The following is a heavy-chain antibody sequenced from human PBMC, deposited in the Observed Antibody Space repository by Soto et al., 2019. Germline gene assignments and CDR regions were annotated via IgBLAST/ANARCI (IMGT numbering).Heavy chain of an antibody. D-gene: IGHD3-3*01. Sequence: ASVKVSCKASGYTFTSYDINWVRQATGQGLEWMGWMNPNSGNTGYAQKFQGRVTITADESASTAYMELSSLRSEDTAVYYCASTIFGVDDTPGAFDIWGQGTMVTVSS. V-gene: IGHV1-8*01. CDR1: GYTFTSYD. CDR3: ASTIFGVDDTPGAFDI. CDR2: MNPNSGNT. J-gene: IGHJ3*02.